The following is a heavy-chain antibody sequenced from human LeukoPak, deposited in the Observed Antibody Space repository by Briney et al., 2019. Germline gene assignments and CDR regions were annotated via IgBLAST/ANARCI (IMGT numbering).Heavy chain of an antibody. V-gene: IGHV3-23*01. Sequence: GGSLRLSCAASGFTFSSYAMSWVRQAPGKGLEWVSAISGSGGSTYYADSVKGRFTISRDNSKNTLYLQMNSLRAEDTAVYYCAKGRGAMVTYRFGWFDPWGQGTLVTVSS. CDR2: ISGSGGST. CDR1: GFTFSSYA. J-gene: IGHJ5*02. CDR3: AKGRGAMVTYRFGWFDP. D-gene: IGHD5-18*01.